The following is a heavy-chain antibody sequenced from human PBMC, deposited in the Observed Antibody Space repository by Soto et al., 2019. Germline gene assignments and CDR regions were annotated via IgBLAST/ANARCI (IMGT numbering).Heavy chain of an antibody. CDR1: GGTFSSYA. V-gene: IGHV1-69*01. CDR2: IIPIFGTA. CDR3: ARDRGGYRGYDRSMYNWFDP. Sequence: QVQLVQSGAEVKKPGSSVKVSCKASGGTFSSYAISWVRQAPGQGLEWMGGIIPIFGTANYAQKFQGRVTITAEESTSTAYMELSSLRSEDTAVYYCARDRGGYRGYDRSMYNWFDPWGQGNLVTVSS. J-gene: IGHJ5*02. D-gene: IGHD5-12*01.